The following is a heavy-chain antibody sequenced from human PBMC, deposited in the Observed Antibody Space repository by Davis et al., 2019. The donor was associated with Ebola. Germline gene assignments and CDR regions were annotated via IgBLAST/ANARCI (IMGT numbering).Heavy chain of an antibody. V-gene: IGHV3-7*03. CDR2: INQDGTEK. Sequence: GESLKISCAASGFTFSSYAMNWVRQAPGKGLEWVANINQDGTEKHYVDSVKGRFTISRDSAKKSLFLQMNSLRAEDTAVYYCVREAAAGDYWGQGTLVTVSS. D-gene: IGHD6-13*01. J-gene: IGHJ4*02. CDR3: VREAAAGDY. CDR1: GFTFSSYA.